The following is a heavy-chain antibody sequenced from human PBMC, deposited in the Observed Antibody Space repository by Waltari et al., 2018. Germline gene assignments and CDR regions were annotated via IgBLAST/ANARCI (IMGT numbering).Heavy chain of an antibody. CDR2: SSGSSSYI. V-gene: IGHV3-21*01. D-gene: IGHD4-17*01. J-gene: IGHJ4*02. CDR3: ARCVTYVNGEGADS. CDR1: GFTFSSYS. Sequence: EVQLVESGGGLVKPGGSLRLSCAASGFTFSSYSMTWVRQAPGKGLAWDASSSGSSSYIYYADSVKGRFTISRYNATIALYLQMNSLRAEDTAVYYCARCVTYVNGEGADSWGQGTLVTVSS.